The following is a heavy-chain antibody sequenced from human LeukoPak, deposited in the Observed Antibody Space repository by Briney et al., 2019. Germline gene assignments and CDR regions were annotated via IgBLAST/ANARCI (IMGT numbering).Heavy chain of an antibody. V-gene: IGHV3-11*06. J-gene: IGHJ4*02. D-gene: IGHD2-15*01. Sequence: GGSLRLSCAASGFTFSDYYMSWIRQAPGKGLEWVSSISSSSSYIYYADSVKGRFTISRDNAKNSLYLQMNSLRAEDTAVYYCARDFRVVVVAAAPFDYWGQGTLVTVSS. CDR1: GFTFSDYY. CDR3: ARDFRVVVVAAAPFDY. CDR2: ISSSSSYI.